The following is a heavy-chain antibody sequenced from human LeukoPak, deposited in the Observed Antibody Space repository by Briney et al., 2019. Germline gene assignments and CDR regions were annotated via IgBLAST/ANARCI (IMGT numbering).Heavy chain of an antibody. D-gene: IGHD4-17*01. CDR3: ATPPTVTRNY. J-gene: IGHJ4*02. V-gene: IGHV3-23*01. CDR1: GFTFSSYA. Sequence: GGSLRLSCAASGFTFSSYALSWVRQAPGKGLEWVSSISGSGGRTHYADSVRGRFTISRDNSKNTLYLQMDSLRAEDTAVYYCATPPTVTRNYWGQGTLVTVSS. CDR2: ISGSGGRT.